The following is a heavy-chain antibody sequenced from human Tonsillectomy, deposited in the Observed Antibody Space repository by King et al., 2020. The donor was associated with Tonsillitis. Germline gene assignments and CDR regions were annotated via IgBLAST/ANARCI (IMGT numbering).Heavy chain of an antibody. CDR2: IHDSGAGT. V-gene: IGHV3-23*01. D-gene: IGHD1-26*01. J-gene: IGHJ6*03. CDR3: AKYSGRHYYNYYMDV. CDR1: GFTFSSYA. Sequence: VQLLESGGGLVQPGGSLRLSCAASGFTFSSYAMALVRQAPGKGLEWVSRIHDSGAGTYDADSVKGRLAISRDNSRNTLYLQMSSLRAEDTAIYYCAKYSGRHYYNYYMDVWGKGTTVTVSS.